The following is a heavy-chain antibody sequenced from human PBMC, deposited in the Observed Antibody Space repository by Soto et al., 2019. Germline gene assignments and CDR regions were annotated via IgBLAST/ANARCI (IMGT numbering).Heavy chain of an antibody. V-gene: IGHV4-4*07. D-gene: IGHD4-17*01. Sequence: LSLTCTVSGDSISKYYWNWIRQPAGKGLEWIGRIHSTRSPNYNPSLKSRVTMSVDTSKNQFSLKLNLTSVTAADTAVYYCARSPAYGDYANLDTWGQGTLVTVSS. J-gene: IGHJ5*02. CDR3: ARSPAYGDYANLDT. CDR2: IHSTRSP. CDR1: GDSISKYY.